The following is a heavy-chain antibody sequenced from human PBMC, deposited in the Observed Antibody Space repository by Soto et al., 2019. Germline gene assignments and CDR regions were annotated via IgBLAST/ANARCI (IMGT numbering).Heavy chain of an antibody. CDR2: SSAYNGNT. J-gene: IGHJ4*02. CDR1: GYTFTSYG. CDR3: ARSSCSGIVATCTTVRVPLTY. V-gene: IGHV1-18*01. D-gene: IGHD5-12*01. Sequence: QVQLVQSGAEVKKPGASVKVSCKASGYTFTSYGISWVRQAPGQGLEWMGWSSAYNGNTKYAQKLQGRVTMTTDTSTSTAYMQLRSLRSDDTAVYCCARSSCSGIVATCTTVRVPLTYWGQGTLVTVSS.